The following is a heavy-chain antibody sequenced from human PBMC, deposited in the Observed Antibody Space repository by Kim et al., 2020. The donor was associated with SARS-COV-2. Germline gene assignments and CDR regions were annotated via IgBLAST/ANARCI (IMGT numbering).Heavy chain of an antibody. Sequence: ASVKVSCKASGYTFTSYYMHWVRQAPGQGLEWMGIINPSGGSTSYAQKFQGRVTMTRDTSTSTVYMELSSLRSEDTAVYYCARFDPVLTGYYSVGAEPLYYYYYYGMDVWGQGTTVTVSS. CDR1: GYTFTSYY. CDR2: INPSGGST. V-gene: IGHV1-46*01. CDR3: ARFDPVLTGYYSVGAEPLYYYYYYGMDV. J-gene: IGHJ6*02. D-gene: IGHD3-9*01.